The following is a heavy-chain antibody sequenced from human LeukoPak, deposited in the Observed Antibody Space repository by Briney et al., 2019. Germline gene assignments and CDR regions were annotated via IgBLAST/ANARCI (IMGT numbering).Heavy chain of an antibody. J-gene: IGHJ2*01. CDR3: ARETSGRGRWYLDI. CDR2: ISGSGGST. Sequence: SGGSLRLSCAASGFTFSSYAMSWVRQAPGKGLEWVSAISGSGGSTYYADSVKGRFTMSRDNTKNTLYLQMNSLRAEDTAVYFCARETSGRGRWYLDIWGRGTPVTVSS. CDR1: GFTFSSYA. V-gene: IGHV3-23*01. D-gene: IGHD3-10*01.